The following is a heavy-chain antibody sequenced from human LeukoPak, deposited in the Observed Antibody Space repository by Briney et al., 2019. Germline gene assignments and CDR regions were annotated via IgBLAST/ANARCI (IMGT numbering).Heavy chain of an antibody. D-gene: IGHD6-6*01. CDR3: AISITARPNLYYFDH. Sequence: ASVKVSCKASGYTFTSYYMHWVRQAPGQGLEWMGIINPSGGSTSYAQKFQGRVTMTTDTSTNTAYMELRSLRSDDTAVYYCAISITARPNLYYFDHWGQGTLVTVSS. J-gene: IGHJ4*02. V-gene: IGHV1-46*01. CDR2: INPSGGST. CDR1: GYTFTSYY.